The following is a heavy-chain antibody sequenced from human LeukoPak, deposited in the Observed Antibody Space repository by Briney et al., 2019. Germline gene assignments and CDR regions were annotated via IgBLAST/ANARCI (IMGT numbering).Heavy chain of an antibody. D-gene: IGHD5-18*01. CDR2: IIPIFGTA. CDR3: ASQGVGDTAMGDDY. Sequence: SVKVSCKASGGTFSSYAISWVRQAPGRGLEWMGGIIPIFGTANYAQKFQGRVTITADESTSTAYMELSSLRSEDTAVYYCASQGVGDTAMGDDYWGQGTLVTVSS. CDR1: GGTFSSYA. V-gene: IGHV1-69*13. J-gene: IGHJ4*02.